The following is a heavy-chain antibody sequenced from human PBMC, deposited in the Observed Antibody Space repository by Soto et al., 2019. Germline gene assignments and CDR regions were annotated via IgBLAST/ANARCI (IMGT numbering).Heavy chain of an antibody. Sequence: QVQLVQSGAEVKKPGSSVKVSCKASGGTFSSYAISWVRQAPGQGLEWMGGIIPIFGTANYAQKFQGRVTITADESTSTAFMELSSLRSEDTAVYYCARDLGSSPSYYYYGMDVWGQGTTVTVSS. CDR2: IIPIFGTA. CDR3: ARDLGSSPSYYYYGMDV. D-gene: IGHD6-13*01. J-gene: IGHJ6*02. V-gene: IGHV1-69*01. CDR1: GGTFSSYA.